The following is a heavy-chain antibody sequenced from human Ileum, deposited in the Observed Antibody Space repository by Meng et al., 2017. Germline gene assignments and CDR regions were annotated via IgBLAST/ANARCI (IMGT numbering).Heavy chain of an antibody. CDR1: GGSVSSDGFQ. CDR3: ARDRWGSLDY. J-gene: IGHJ4*02. Sequence: VQLQDAGSGLVRPSETLPLIGMVSGGSVSSDGFQWGWVRQPPGKGLEWIGYASTNYNPSLKSRVTISLDTSKNQFSLELSSVTAADTAVYYCARDRWGSLDYWGQGILVTVSS. D-gene: IGHD7-27*01. V-gene: IGHV4-61*08. CDR2: AST.